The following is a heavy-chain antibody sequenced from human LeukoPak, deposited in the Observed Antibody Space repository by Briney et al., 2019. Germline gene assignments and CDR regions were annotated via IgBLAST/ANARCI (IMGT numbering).Heavy chain of an antibody. D-gene: IGHD3-10*01. CDR3: ARVRSSGEPHLDF. J-gene: IGHJ4*02. CDR1: GGSISPYY. Sequence: PSETLSLTCTVSGGSISPYYWSWSRKPPGKGLEWIGYVHYSGSTKCNPSLKSRVTISLDTSKNQFSLRLSSVSAADTAVYYCARVRSSGEPHLDFWGQGTLVTVSS. V-gene: IGHV4-59*08. CDR2: VHYSGST.